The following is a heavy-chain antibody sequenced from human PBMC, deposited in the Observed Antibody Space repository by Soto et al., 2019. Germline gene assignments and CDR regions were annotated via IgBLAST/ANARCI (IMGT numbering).Heavy chain of an antibody. D-gene: IGHD2-8*01. CDR1: GGSISSGGYS. CDR3: ARNGDCTRPGCLVGWFAP. CDR2: IYHSGST. J-gene: IGHJ5*02. Sequence: PSETLSLTCAVSGGSISSGGYSWSWIRQPPGKGLEWIGYIYHSGSTYYNPSLKSRVTISVDRSKNQFSLKLSSVTAADTAMYYCARNGDCTRPGCLVGWFAPWGPGTLVTVSS. V-gene: IGHV4-30-2*01.